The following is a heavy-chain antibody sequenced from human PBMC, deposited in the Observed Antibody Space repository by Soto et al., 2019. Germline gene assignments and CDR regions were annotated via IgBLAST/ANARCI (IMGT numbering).Heavy chain of an antibody. V-gene: IGHV4-31*03. CDR3: ARGSTTMSRVLRRIVFDY. CDR1: GGSISSGVYY. CDR2: IYYSGST. Sequence: SETLSLTCTVSGGSISSGVYYWSWIRQHPGKGLEWIGYIYYSGSTYYNPSLKSRVTISVDTSKNQFSLKLSSVTAADTAVYYCARGSTTMSRVLRRIVFDYWGQGTLVTVSS. D-gene: IGHD3-10*02. J-gene: IGHJ4*02.